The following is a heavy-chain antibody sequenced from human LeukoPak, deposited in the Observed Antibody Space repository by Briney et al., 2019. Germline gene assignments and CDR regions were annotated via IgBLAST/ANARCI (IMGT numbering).Heavy chain of an antibody. Sequence: GGALRLSCAASGFTFSNYEMNWVRLAPGKGLEGVSYISASGSTLFYAVSVRGRFTISRDNAKNSLSLQMNSLSVEDTAVYYCARHVQVRGVDYFDYWGQGTLVTVSS. CDR2: ISASGSTL. V-gene: IGHV3-48*03. J-gene: IGHJ4*02. CDR3: ARHVQVRGVDYFDY. CDR1: GFTFSNYE. D-gene: IGHD3-10*01.